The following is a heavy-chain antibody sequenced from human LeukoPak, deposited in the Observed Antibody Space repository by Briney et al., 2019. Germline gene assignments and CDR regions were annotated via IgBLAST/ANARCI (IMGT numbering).Heavy chain of an antibody. Sequence: PGGSLRLSCAASGFTVSSNYMSWVRQAPGKGLEWVSVIYSGGSTYYADSVKGRFTISRDNSKNTLYLQMNSLRAEDTAVYYCAKVKIAVAGIRAADAFDIWGQGTMVTVSS. CDR2: IYSGGST. J-gene: IGHJ3*02. CDR3: AKVKIAVAGIRAADAFDI. CDR1: GFTVSSNY. V-gene: IGHV3-53*01. D-gene: IGHD6-19*01.